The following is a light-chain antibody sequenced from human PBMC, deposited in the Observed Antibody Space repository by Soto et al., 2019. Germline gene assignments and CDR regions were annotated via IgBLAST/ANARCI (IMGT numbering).Light chain of an antibody. CDR1: SNDVGGYNY. CDR2: EVS. CDR3: SSYAGSSSFVL. V-gene: IGLV2-8*01. Sequence: QSALTQSPAASGSPGQSVTISCIGTSNDVGGYNYVSWYQHHPGKAPKLMIYEVSKRPSGVPDRFSGSKSGSTASLPVSGLQSEDEADYYCSSYAGSSSFVLFGGGTKLTVL. J-gene: IGLJ2*01.